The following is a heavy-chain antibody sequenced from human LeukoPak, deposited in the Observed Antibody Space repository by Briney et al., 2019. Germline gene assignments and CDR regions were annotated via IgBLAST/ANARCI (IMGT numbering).Heavy chain of an antibody. Sequence: GRSLRLSCAASGFIFSNYAMHWVRQAPGKGLDWVAVTSYHGKDQYYADSVKGRFIISRDYSKNTLDLQMNSLRTEDTAVYYCVRQDCSGGSCYLGSWGQGTLVTVSS. J-gene: IGHJ5*02. V-gene: IGHV3-30*04. CDR3: VRQDCSGGSCYLGS. CDR2: TSYHGKDQ. CDR1: GFIFSNYA. D-gene: IGHD2-15*01.